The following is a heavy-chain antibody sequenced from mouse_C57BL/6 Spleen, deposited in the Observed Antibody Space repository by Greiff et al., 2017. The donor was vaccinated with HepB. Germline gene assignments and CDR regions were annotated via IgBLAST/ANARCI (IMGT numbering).Heavy chain of an antibody. J-gene: IGHJ4*01. CDR2: IDPSDSYT. CDR3: ARGDGYWAMDY. CDR1: GYTFTSYW. Sequence: QVQLQQPGAELVKPGASVKLSCKASGYTFTSYWMQWVKQRPGQGLEWIGEIDPSDSYTNYNQKFKGKATLTVVTSSSTAYMQLSSLTSEDSAVYYCARGDGYWAMDYWGQGTSVTVSS. V-gene: IGHV1-50*01. D-gene: IGHD2-3*01.